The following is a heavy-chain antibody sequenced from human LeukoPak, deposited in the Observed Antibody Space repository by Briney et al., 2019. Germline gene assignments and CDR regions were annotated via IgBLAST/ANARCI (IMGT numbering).Heavy chain of an antibody. CDR3: ARHDEEDGYNAKIIDY. Sequence: SETLSLTCTVSGSSISGSNNYWGWVRQPPGKGLEWIGTIHSSGSTTYYSPSLKSRVTISVDTSKNQFSLKLSSVTAADTAVYYCARHDEEDGYNAKIIDYWGQGTLVTVSS. J-gene: IGHJ4*02. V-gene: IGHV4-39*01. D-gene: IGHD5-24*01. CDR2: IHSSGSTT. CDR1: GSSISGSNNY.